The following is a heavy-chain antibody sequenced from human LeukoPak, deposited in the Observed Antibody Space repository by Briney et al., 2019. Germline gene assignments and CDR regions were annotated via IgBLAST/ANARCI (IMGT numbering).Heavy chain of an antibody. CDR1: GGSISSGDYY. D-gene: IGHD4/OR15-4a*01. CDR2: IYYSGST. V-gene: IGHV4-30-4*01. CDR3: ARELTYADY. Sequence: QSSETLSLTCTVSGGSISSGDYYWSWIRQPPGKGLEWIGYIYYSGSTYYNPSLKSRVTMSVDTSKNQFSLKLSSVTAADTAVYYCARELTYADYWGQGTLVTVSS. J-gene: IGHJ4*02.